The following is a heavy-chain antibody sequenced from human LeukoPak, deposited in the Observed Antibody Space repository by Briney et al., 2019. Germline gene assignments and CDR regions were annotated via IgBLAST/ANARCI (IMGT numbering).Heavy chain of an antibody. D-gene: IGHD2-2*01. CDR3: AGGLGYARSY. J-gene: IGHJ4*02. V-gene: IGHV3-66*01. CDR1: GFTFSSYT. Sequence: PGGSLRLSCAASGFTFSSYTMNWVRQAPGKGLEWVSVTYSGGSTDYADSVKGRFTISRDNSKNTLYLQMNSLRVEDTAVYYCAGGLGYARSYWGQGTLVTVSS. CDR2: TYSGGST.